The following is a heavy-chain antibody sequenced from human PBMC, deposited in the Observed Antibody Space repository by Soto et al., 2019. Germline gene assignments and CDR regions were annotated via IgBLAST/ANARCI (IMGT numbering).Heavy chain of an antibody. CDR2: IYYSGST. J-gene: IGHJ5*02. CDR3: ARATFGVVRGGWFDP. CDR1: GGSISSSSYY. D-gene: IGHD3-3*01. Sequence: SETLSLTCTVSGGSISSSSYYWGWIRQPPGKGLEWIGSIYYSGSTYYNPSLKSRVTISVDTSKNQFSLKLSSVTAADTAVYYCARATFGVVRGGWFDPWGQGTLVTVSS. V-gene: IGHV4-39*01.